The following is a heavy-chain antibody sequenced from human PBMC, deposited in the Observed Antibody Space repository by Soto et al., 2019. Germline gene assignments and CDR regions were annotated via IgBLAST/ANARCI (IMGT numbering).Heavy chain of an antibody. CDR3: ARAGYCSGGSCYSGWFDP. CDR2: IIPIFATA. D-gene: IGHD2-15*01. CDR1: GGTFSSYA. Sequence: QVQLVQSGAEVKKPGSSVKVSCKASGGTFSSYAISWVRQAPGQGLEWMGGIIPIFATANYAQKFQGRVTITADESTSTAYMELSSLRSEDTAVYYCARAGYCSGGSCYSGWFDPWGQGTLVPVSS. V-gene: IGHV1-69*01. J-gene: IGHJ5*02.